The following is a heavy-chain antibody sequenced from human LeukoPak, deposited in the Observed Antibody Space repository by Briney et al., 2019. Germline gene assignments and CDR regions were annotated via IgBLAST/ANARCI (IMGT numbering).Heavy chain of an antibody. CDR1: GFTFSRYS. V-gene: IGHV3-21*04. J-gene: IGHJ4*02. Sequence: GGSLRLSCAASGFTFSRYSMNWVRQAPGKGLEWVSSISSSGSYIYYADSVKGRFTISRDNSKNTLYLEMNSLRAEDTAVYYCANLFPGSSGPVNWGQGTLVTVSS. CDR2: ISSSGSYI. CDR3: ANLFPGSSGPVN. D-gene: IGHD6-19*01.